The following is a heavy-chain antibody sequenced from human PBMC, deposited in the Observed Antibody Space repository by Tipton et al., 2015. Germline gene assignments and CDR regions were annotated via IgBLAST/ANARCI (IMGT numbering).Heavy chain of an antibody. V-gene: IGHV4-38-2*01. CDR2: ISHSGNT. J-gene: IGHJ1*01. CDR3: ARSPTGDYEYIEY. Sequence: TLSLTCAVSAYSISSDYYWCWIRQPPGKGLEWIGSISHSGNTYYNPSLKSRVTLSRDTSKNQFSLELTSVTAADTAVYYCARSPTGDYEYIEYWGQGTLVTVSS. CDR1: AYSISSDYY. D-gene: IGHD3-16*01.